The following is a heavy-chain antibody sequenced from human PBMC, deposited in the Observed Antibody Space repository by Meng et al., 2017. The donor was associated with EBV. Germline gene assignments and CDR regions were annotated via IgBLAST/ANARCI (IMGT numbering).Heavy chain of an antibody. CDR1: VGPFRYDA. D-gene: IGHD3-10*01. V-gene: IGHV1-69*01. Sequence: VPLGLSSAGCIEPGSSVKVPGKTTVGPFRYDAISWWRQAPGQGLWWLGGFLPRLGAPNYAQKFNGRVKITADESTSTHYMDLSSLRSEDTARYYCASESGRGYTPGYWGQGTLVTVSS. J-gene: IGHJ4*02. CDR3: ASESGRGYTPGY. CDR2: FLPRLGAP.